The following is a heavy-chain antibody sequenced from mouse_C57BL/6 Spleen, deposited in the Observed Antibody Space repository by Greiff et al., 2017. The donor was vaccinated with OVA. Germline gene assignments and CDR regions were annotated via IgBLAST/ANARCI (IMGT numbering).Heavy chain of an antibody. V-gene: IGHV10-1*01. CDR1: GFSFNTYA. J-gene: IGHJ4*01. D-gene: IGHD1-1*01. Sequence: EVQGVESGGGLVQPKGSLKLSCAASGFSFNTYAMNWVRQAPGKGLEWVARIRSKSNNYATYYADSVKDRFTISRDDSESMLYLQMTNLKTEDTAMYYCVRDYYGSSYHYYAMDYWGQGTSVTVSS. CDR3: VRDYYGSSYHYYAMDY. CDR2: IRSKSNNYAT.